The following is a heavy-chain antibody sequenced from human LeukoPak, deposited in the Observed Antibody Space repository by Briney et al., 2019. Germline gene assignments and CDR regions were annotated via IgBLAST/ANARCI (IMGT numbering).Heavy chain of an antibody. Sequence: PSETLSLTCTVSGGSISTYYWSWIRQPAGKGLEWLGRIYVSGSTNYNPSLKSRVTMSLYTSKNQFSLKLSSVTAADTAVYYCARSLGYTYGYADYWGQGTLVTVSS. CDR1: GGSISTYY. CDR3: ARSLGYTYGYADY. CDR2: IYVSGST. V-gene: IGHV4-4*07. J-gene: IGHJ4*02. D-gene: IGHD5-18*01.